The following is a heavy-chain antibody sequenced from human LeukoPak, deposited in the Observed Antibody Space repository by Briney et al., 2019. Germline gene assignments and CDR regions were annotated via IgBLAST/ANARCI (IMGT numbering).Heavy chain of an antibody. V-gene: IGHV3-21*01. D-gene: IGHD5-12*01. J-gene: IGHJ4*02. CDR1: GFTFSSYS. CDR3: ARAPADSGYDWAFDY. Sequence: GGSLRLSCAASGFTFSSYSMNWVRQAPGKGLKWVSSISSSSSYIYYADSVKGRFTISRDNAKNSLYLQMNSLRAEDTAVYYCARAPADSGYDWAFDYWGQGTLVTVSS. CDR2: ISSSSSYI.